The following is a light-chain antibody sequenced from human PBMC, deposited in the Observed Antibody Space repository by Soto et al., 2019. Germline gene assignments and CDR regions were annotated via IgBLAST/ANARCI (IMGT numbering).Light chain of an antibody. CDR2: GAS. J-gene: IGKJ2*01. Sequence: VLTQSPGTLSLSPGESATLSCRASQTVSITYLTWYQQKPGQAPRLLIYGASSRATGIPDRFSGSGSSTDFTLTISSLQPEDLATYYCQQSYNNPYTFGQGTKVDIK. CDR3: QQSYNNPYT. V-gene: IGKV3-20*01. CDR1: QTVSITY.